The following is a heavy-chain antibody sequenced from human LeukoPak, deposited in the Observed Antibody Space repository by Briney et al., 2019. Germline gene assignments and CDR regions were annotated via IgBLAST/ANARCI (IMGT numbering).Heavy chain of an antibody. CDR3: ARDYRAMDV. Sequence: QPGGSLRLSCAASGFTFSSHSMNWVRQAPGKGLEWVSYISSSSSTIYYADSVKGRFTISRDNARNSLYLQMNILRDEDTAVYYCARDYRAMDVWGRGTTVTVSS. J-gene: IGHJ6*02. V-gene: IGHV3-48*02. CDR2: ISSSSSTI. CDR1: GFTFSSHS.